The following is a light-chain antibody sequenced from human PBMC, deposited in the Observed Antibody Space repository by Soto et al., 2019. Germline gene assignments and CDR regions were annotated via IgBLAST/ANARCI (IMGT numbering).Light chain of an antibody. CDR3: KQRSNWQIT. Sequence: EIVMTQSPATLSVSPGERATLSCRASQSVSSNLAWYQQKPGQAHRLLIYGASSRATGIQARFSGSGSGTDFTLTIRSLEPGDFAVYYCKQRSNWQITFGQGTKVDIK. J-gene: IGKJ1*01. CDR1: QSVSSN. CDR2: GAS. V-gene: IGKV3D-11*02.